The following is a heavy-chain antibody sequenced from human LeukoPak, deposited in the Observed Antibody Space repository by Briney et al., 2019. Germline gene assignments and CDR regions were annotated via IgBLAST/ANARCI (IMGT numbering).Heavy chain of an antibody. CDR3: ARVSLVRGAPDYYFDY. V-gene: IGHV4-59*01. CDR1: GGSISTYY. CDR2: IHYSGST. D-gene: IGHD3-10*01. J-gene: IGHJ4*02. Sequence: SETLYLTCTVSGGSISTYYWSWIRQPPGKGLEWIGYIHYSGSTSYNPSLKNRITISVDTSKNQLSLILHSVTAADTAVYYCARVSLVRGAPDYYFDYWGQGTLVTVSS.